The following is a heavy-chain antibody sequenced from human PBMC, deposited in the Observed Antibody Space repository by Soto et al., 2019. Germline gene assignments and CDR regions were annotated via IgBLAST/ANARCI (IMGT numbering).Heavy chain of an antibody. CDR1: GFTFISYA. V-gene: IGHV3-23*01. D-gene: IGHD6-19*01. J-gene: IGHJ4*02. Sequence: PGGSLRLSCAASGFTFISYAMSWVRQPPGKGLQWVSTISGSGSNTYYADSVKGRFTISRDNSKNTLYLQMNSLSAEDTAMFYCANQALSGSLDYWGQGALVTVSS. CDR3: ANQALSGSLDY. CDR2: ISGSGSNT.